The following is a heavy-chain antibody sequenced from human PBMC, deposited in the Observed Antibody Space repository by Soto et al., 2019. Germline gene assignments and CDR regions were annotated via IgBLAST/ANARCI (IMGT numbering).Heavy chain of an antibody. CDR3: ARASTFDWNSIPFDP. D-gene: IGHD1-7*01. Sequence: SETLSLTCTISGDSINIRGSYWSLIRQHPGRGLEWIGYIFYTGSIYYNPSLRSRVTISVDTSKNQFSLKLNSVTAADTAVFYCARASTFDWNSIPFDPWGQGTLVS. J-gene: IGHJ5*02. CDR1: GDSINIRGSY. CDR2: IFYTGSI. V-gene: IGHV4-31*03.